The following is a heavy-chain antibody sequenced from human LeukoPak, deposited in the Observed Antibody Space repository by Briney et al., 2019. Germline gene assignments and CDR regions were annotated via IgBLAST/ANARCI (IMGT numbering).Heavy chain of an antibody. CDR2: ITGSGGDT. J-gene: IGHJ4*02. CDR3: ARSPTSWYFDY. Sequence: GGSLRLSCAASGFTFSSYSMNWVRQAPGKGLEWVSAITGSGGDTYYADSVKGRFTISRDNSKNTLYLQMNSLRPEDTSVYYCARSPTSWYFDYWGQGTLVTVSS. CDR1: GFTFSSYS. V-gene: IGHV3-23*01. D-gene: IGHD2-2*01.